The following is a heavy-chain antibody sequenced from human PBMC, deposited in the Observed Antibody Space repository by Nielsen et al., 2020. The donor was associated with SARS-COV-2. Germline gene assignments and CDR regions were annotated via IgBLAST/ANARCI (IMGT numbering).Heavy chain of an antibody. CDR3: ASTYVWGSYRYPIGY. V-gene: IGHV3-30-3*01. J-gene: IGHJ4*02. Sequence: GESLKISCAASGFTFSSYAMHWVRQAPGKGLEWVAVISYDGNNKYYADSVKGRFTISRDNSKNTLYVQMNSLRADDTGVYYCASTYVWGSYRYPIGYWGQGTLVTVSS. CDR1: GFTFSSYA. CDR2: ISYDGNNK. D-gene: IGHD3-16*02.